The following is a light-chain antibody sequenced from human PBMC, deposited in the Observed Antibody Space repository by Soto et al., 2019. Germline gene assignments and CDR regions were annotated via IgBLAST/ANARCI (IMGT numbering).Light chain of an antibody. J-gene: IGLJ2*01. CDR3: TSYNRGTTPVA. Sequence: QSALTQPASVSGSPGQSITISCTGTSNDIGAYDYVSWYQQHPGKAPKLLIYEVTHRPSGVSNRFSGSKSGNTASLTISGLQADDEADYYCTSYNRGTTPVAFGGGTQLTVL. CDR2: EVT. V-gene: IGLV2-14*01. CDR1: SNDIGAYDY.